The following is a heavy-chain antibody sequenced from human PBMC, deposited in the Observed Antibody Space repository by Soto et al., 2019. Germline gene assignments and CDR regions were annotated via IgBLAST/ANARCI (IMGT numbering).Heavy chain of an antibody. V-gene: IGHV1-2*02. Sequence: ASVKVSCKASGYTFTGYYMHWVRQAPGQGLEWMGWINPNSGGTNYAQKFQGRVTMTRDTSISTAYMELSRLRSDETAVYYCARGLHHTYYDDSSGYSFDPWGQGTLVTVS. J-gene: IGHJ5*02. D-gene: IGHD3-22*01. CDR2: INPNSGGT. CDR1: GYTFTGYY. CDR3: ARGLHHTYYDDSSGYSFDP.